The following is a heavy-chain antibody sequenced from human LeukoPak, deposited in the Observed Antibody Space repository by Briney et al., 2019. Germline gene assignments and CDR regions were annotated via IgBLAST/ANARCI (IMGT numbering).Heavy chain of an antibody. V-gene: IGHV1-69*05. CDR1: GGTFSSYA. D-gene: IGHD1-14*01. Sequence: SVKISCKASGGTFSSYAISWVRQAPGQGLEWMGGIIPIFGTANYAQKFQGRVTITTDESTSTAYMELSGLRSEDTAVYYCASGSSPTGYYYYMDVWGKGTTVTVSS. J-gene: IGHJ6*03. CDR2: IIPIFGTA. CDR3: ASGSSPTGYYYYMDV.